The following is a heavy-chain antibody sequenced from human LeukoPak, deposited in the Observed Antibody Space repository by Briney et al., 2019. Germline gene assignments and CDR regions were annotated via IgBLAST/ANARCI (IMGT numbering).Heavy chain of an antibody. CDR3: ARGPNPRDFDY. J-gene: IGHJ4*02. Sequence: PSETLSLTCAVSGGSLSGYSWSWIRQPPGKGLEWMGEMSHSGGTNYNASLKSRVTISVDRSKNQFSLTLTSLTAADTAVYYCARGPNPRDFDYWGQGTLVIVSP. CDR2: MSHSGGT. V-gene: IGHV4-34*01. CDR1: GGSLSGYS.